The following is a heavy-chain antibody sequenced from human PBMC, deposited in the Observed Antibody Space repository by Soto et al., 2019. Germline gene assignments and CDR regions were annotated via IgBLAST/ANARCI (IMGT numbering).Heavy chain of an antibody. CDR3: ARDEIGYDS. Sequence: GGSLRLSCAASRFTFSTFAMSWVRQAPGQGLEWVSVISGSGGFTYYADSVKGRFTISRDNSKNTLYLQMNSLRAEDTAVYYCARDEIGYDSWGQGTLVTVSS. V-gene: IGHV3-23*01. CDR1: RFTFSTFA. CDR2: ISGSGGFT. D-gene: IGHD3-22*01. J-gene: IGHJ4*02.